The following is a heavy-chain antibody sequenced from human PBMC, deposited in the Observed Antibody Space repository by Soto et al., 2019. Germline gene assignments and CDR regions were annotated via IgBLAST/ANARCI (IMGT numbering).Heavy chain of an antibody. CDR3: ARYWRAYDSSGYSYNWFDP. V-gene: IGHV4-59*01. CDR2: IYYSGST. J-gene: IGHJ5*02. D-gene: IGHD3-22*01. Sequence: SETLSLTCTVSGGSISSYYWSWIRQPPGKGLEWIGYIYYSGSTNYNPSLKSRVTISVDTSKNQFSLKLSSVTAADTAVYYCARYWRAYDSSGYSYNWFDPWGQGTLVAVSS. CDR1: GGSISSYY.